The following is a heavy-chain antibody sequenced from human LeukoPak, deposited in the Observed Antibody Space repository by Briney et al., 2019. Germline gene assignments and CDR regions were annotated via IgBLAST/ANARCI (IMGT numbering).Heavy chain of an antibody. V-gene: IGHV1-18*01. CDR3: ARARVHYYDSSGYYFPLGY. D-gene: IGHD3-22*01. Sequence: ASVKVSCKASGYTFTSYGISWVRQAPGQGLEWMGWISAYNGNTNYAQKLQGRVTMTTDTSTSTAYMELRSLRSDDTAVYYCARARVHYYDSSGYYFPLGYWGQGTLVTVSS. CDR2: ISAYNGNT. CDR1: GYTFTSYG. J-gene: IGHJ4*02.